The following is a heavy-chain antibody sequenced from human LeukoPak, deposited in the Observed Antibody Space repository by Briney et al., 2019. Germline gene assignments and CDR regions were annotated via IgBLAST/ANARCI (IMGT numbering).Heavy chain of an antibody. V-gene: IGHV3-9*01. CDR2: ISWNSGSM. D-gene: IGHD1-26*01. CDR1: GFTFDDYA. CDR3: AKGGFRWDYYYYGMDV. Sequence: GGSLRLSCAASGFTFDDYAMHWVRQAPGKGLEWVSGISWNSGSMGYADSVKGRFTISRDNAKNSLYLQMNSLRAEDTALYYCAKGGFRWDYYYYGMDVWGQGTTVTVSS. J-gene: IGHJ6*02.